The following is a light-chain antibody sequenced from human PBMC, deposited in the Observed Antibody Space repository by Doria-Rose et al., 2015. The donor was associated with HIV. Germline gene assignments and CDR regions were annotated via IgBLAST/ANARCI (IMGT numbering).Light chain of an antibody. CDR1: QRVKSSY. Sequence: EIVLTQSPGTLSLSPGERATLSCRASQRVKSSYLAWYQQKPGQAPGLLIYDASTRATGIPDRFSGSGSGTDFTLTISRLEPEDVAVYYCQQYGTSRGTFGQGTRLEIK. J-gene: IGKJ5*01. CDR2: DAS. CDR3: QQYGTSRGT. V-gene: IGKV3-20*01.